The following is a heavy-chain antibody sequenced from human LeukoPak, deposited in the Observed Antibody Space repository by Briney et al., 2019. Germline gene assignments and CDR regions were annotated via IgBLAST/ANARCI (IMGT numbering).Heavy chain of an antibody. CDR1: GGSFSSYY. J-gene: IGHJ4*02. D-gene: IGHD3-10*01. CDR3: ARDAPVGELLYYFDY. CDR2: IYTSGST. Sequence: PSETLSLTCAVYGGSFSSYYWSWIRQPAGKGLEWIGRIYTSGSTNYNPSLKSRVTMSVDTSKNQFSLKLSSVTAADTAVYYCARDAPVGELLYYFDYWGQGTLVTVSS. V-gene: IGHV4-4*07.